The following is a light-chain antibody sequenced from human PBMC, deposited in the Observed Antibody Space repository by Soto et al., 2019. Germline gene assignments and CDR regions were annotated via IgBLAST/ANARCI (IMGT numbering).Light chain of an antibody. CDR3: KSYTSSNTYV. V-gene: IGLV2-14*01. Sequence: QAVLPQPPSVSGSPGQAITISCSGSISDVVAHNFVSWYQHHPGKAPKLMIYEVSNRPSGVSNRFSGSTSGNTASLTISGLQAEDEADYYCKSYTSSNTYVFGSGTKVTVL. J-gene: IGLJ1*01. CDR2: EVS. CDR1: ISDVVAHNF.